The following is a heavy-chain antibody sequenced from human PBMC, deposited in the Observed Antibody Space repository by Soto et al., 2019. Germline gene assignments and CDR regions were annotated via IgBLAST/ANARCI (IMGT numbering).Heavy chain of an antibody. CDR2: IVVGSGNR. CDR1: GFTFSNSV. D-gene: IGHD6-13*01. V-gene: IGHV1-58*01. CDR3: AADTAAAGTYYFYDMDV. J-gene: IGHJ6*02. Sequence: QMQLVQSGPEVKQPGTSVKVSCKASGFTFSNSVVQWVRQTRGQRLEWIGWIVVGSGNRNYAQRFQERVTLTTDMSTRTAYIELSSLRFEDTAVYYCAADTAAAGTYYFYDMDVWGQGTTVTVSS.